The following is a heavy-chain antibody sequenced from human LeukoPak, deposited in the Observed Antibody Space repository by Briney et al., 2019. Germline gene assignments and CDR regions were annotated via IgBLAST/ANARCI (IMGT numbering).Heavy chain of an antibody. V-gene: IGHV4-61*02. CDR2: IHTSGNT. CDR3: ARHGFIRYYYGSGSSFDP. J-gene: IGHJ5*02. Sequence: SETLSLTCTVSGGSISSGSYYWNWIRQPAGEGLEWIGRIHTSGNTNYNPSLKSRVTISIDTSKNQFSLKLSSVTAADTAVYYCARHGFIRYYYGSGSSFDPWGQGTLVTVSS. D-gene: IGHD3-10*01. CDR1: GGSISSGSYY.